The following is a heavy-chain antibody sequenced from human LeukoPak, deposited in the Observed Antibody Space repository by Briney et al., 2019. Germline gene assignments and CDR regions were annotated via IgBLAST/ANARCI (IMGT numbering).Heavy chain of an antibody. Sequence: GGSLRLSCAASGFTFSSYAMHWVRQAPGKGLEWVAVISYDGSNKYYADSVKGRFTISRDNSKNTLYLQMNSLKTEDTAVYYCTTDGLLGDYWGQGTLVTVSS. CDR2: ISYDGSNK. V-gene: IGHV3-30-3*01. CDR3: TTDGLLGDY. J-gene: IGHJ4*02. D-gene: IGHD7-27*01. CDR1: GFTFSSYA.